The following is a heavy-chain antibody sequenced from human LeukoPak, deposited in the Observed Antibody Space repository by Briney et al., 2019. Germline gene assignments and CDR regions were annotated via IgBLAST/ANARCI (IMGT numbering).Heavy chain of an antibody. D-gene: IGHD3-22*01. J-gene: IGHJ4*02. V-gene: IGHV1-2*02. CDR3: ATREGDYYDSSGYDY. Sequence: ASVKVSCKASGYTFTSYGISWVRQAPGQGLEWMGWINPNSGGTNYAQKFQGRVTMTRDTSISTAYMELSRLRSDDTAVYYCATREGDYYDSSGYDYWGQGTLVTVSS. CDR2: INPNSGGT. CDR1: GYTFTSYG.